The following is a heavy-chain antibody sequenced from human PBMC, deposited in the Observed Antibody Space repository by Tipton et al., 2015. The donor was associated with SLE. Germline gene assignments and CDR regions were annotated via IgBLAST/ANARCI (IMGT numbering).Heavy chain of an antibody. CDR1: GESFNGYY. V-gene: IGHV4-34*01. Sequence: TLSLTCAVYGESFNGYYWTWIRQFPGKGLEWIGPINTGGRTNYNPSLKSRVNMSVDTPKNQVFLKLTSVTAADTAVYYCATKMRNWGEGGSFDNWGQGTLVTVSS. CDR3: ATKMRNWGEGGSFDN. CDR2: INTGGRT. D-gene: IGHD7-27*01. J-gene: IGHJ4*02.